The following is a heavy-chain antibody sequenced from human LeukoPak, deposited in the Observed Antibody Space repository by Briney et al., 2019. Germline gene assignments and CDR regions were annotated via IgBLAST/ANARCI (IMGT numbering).Heavy chain of an antibody. D-gene: IGHD3-16*01. J-gene: IGHJ6*03. CDR3: ARQFGSPRTYYYYMDV. V-gene: IGHV5-51*01. Sequence: GESLKISCKGSGYSFTSYWIGWVRQMPGKGLEWMGIIYPGDSDTRYSPSFQGQVTISADKSISTAYLQWSSLKASDTAMYYCARQFGSPRTYYYYMDVWGKGTTVTVSS. CDR2: IYPGDSDT. CDR1: GYSFTSYW.